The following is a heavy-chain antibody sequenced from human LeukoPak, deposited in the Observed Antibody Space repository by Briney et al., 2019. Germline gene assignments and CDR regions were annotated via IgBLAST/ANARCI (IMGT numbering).Heavy chain of an antibody. Sequence: SETLSLTCTVSGGSISSYYWSWIRQPPGKGLEWIGYIYYSGSTNYNPSLKSRVTISVDTSKNQFSLKLSSVTAADTAVYYCASKPRYCSGGSCYFGYLDYWGQGTLVTVSS. J-gene: IGHJ4*02. CDR1: GGSISSYY. D-gene: IGHD2-15*01. CDR2: IYYSGST. V-gene: IGHV4-59*01. CDR3: ASKPRYCSGGSCYFGYLDY.